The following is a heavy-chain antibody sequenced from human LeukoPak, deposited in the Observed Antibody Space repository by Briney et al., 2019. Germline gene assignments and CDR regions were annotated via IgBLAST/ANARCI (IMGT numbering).Heavy chain of an antibody. CDR1: GGSISSYF. J-gene: IGHJ4*02. D-gene: IGHD3-10*01. CDR3: ARMTYYYGQYYFDY. V-gene: IGHV4-4*07. Sequence: SETLSLTCTVSGGSISSYFWSWIRQPAGKALEWIGHIYISGSTKYNPSLKSRVTMSIDTSKNQFSLKLSSVTAADTAVYYCARMTYYYGQYYFDYWGQGTLVTVSS. CDR2: IYISGST.